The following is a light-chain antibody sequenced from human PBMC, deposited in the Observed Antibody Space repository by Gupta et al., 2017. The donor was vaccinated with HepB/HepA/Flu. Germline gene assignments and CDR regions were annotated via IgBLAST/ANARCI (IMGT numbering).Light chain of an antibody. V-gene: IGKV3-11*01. CDR2: DAS. CDR3: QQRSSWPPIT. CDR1: QSVGNS. J-gene: IGKJ4*01. Sequence: EVVLTQSPATLSLSPGERATLSCRASQSVGNSLTWYQQKPGQAPRLLIYDASSRAPGIPARFSGSGYGTEVTLTISSREQEDVAGYYCQQRSSWPPITFGGGTKVEIK.